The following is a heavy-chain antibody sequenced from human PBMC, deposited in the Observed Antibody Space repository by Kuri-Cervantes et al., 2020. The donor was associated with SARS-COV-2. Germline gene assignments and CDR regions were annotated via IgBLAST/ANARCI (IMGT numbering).Heavy chain of an antibody. Sequence: GGSLRLSCAASGFTFSRYWMSWVRQAPGKGLEWVANIRQDGSQKLYVDSVKGRFTISRDNANNKMYLQMNSLRAEDTAVYYCARDADDSSGYDYFDYWGQGTLVTVSS. CDR2: IRQDGSQK. CDR1: GFTFSRYW. D-gene: IGHD3-22*01. CDR3: ARDADDSSGYDYFDY. J-gene: IGHJ4*02. V-gene: IGHV3-7*01.